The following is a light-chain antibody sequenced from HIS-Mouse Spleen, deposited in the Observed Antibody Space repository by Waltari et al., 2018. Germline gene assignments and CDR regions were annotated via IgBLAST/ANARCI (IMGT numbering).Light chain of an antibody. V-gene: IGLV1-44*01. CDR2: SNN. CDR1: SSNIGSNT. J-gene: IGLJ2*01. CDR3: AAWDDSLNGVV. Sequence: QSVLTQPPSASGTPGQRVTISCSVCSSNIGSNTVNWYQQLQGTAPKLLIYSNNQRPSGVPDRFSGSKSGTSASLAISGLQSEDEADYYCAAWDDSLNGVVFGGGTKLTVL.